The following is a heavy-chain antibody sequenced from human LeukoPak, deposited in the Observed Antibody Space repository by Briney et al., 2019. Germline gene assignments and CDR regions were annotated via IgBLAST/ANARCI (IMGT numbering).Heavy chain of an antibody. J-gene: IGHJ4*02. D-gene: IGHD4-17*01. CDR3: AARDDGNYPYFDY. CDR2: IYTGGNA. CDR1: GFTVNRKY. Sequence: GESLRLSCAASGFTVNRKYMSWVRQAPGKGLEWISFIYTGGNAYYADSVKGRFTVSRDNSKNTLYLQMNSLRDEDTGVYRCAARDDGNYPYFDYWGPGTMVTVSA. V-gene: IGHV3-66*02.